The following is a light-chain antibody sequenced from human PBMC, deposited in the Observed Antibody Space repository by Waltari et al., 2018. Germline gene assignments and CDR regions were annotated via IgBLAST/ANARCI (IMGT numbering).Light chain of an antibody. CDR2: RNN. CDR1: SSNIGSNY. Sequence: QSVLTQPPSASGTPGQRVTISCSGTSSNIGSNYVYWYHQLPGTAPKLLIYRNNQRPSAVPDRCSGSKSGTSASLAISGLRSEDEADYYCAVWDDSLSGRVFGGGTKLTVL. J-gene: IGLJ3*02. V-gene: IGLV1-47*01. CDR3: AVWDDSLSGRV.